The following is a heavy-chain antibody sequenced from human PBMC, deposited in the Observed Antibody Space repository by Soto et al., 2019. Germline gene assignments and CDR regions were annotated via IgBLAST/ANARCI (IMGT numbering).Heavy chain of an antibody. Sequence: SETLSLTCTVSGGSISSSSYYWGWIRQPPGKGLEWIGTIYYSGTTNYNPSPKSRVTISVDTSQNQFSLKLNSLTAADTAVYYCASLLGIKFDYWGQGALVTVSS. D-gene: IGHD3-10*01. CDR2: IYYSGTT. CDR3: ASLLGIKFDY. CDR1: GGSISSSSYY. V-gene: IGHV4-39*01. J-gene: IGHJ4*02.